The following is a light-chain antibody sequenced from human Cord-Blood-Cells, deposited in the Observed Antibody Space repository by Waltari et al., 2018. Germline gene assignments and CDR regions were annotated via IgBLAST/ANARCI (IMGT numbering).Light chain of an antibody. CDR1: ALPKKH. CDR2: KDS. J-gene: IGLJ1*01. CDR3: LSADSSGTYV. V-gene: IGLV3-16*01. Sequence: SYELTQPPSVSVSLGQMARITCPGEALPKKHAYWYQQKPGQFPVLVIYKDSERPSGIPERFSGSSSGTIVTLTISGVQAEDEADYYCLSADSSGTYVFGTGTKVTVL.